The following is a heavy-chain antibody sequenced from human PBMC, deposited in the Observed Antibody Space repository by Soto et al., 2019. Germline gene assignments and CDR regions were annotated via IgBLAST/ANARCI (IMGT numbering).Heavy chain of an antibody. V-gene: IGHV4-59*08. CDR1: GGSISSYY. J-gene: IGHJ6*03. CDR3: ARLPIHYYYYYMDV. D-gene: IGHD3-9*01. CDR2: IYYSGST. Sequence: PSETLPLTWTVSGGSISSYYWSWIRQPPGKGLEWIGYIYYSGSTNYNPSLKSRVTISVDTSKNQFSLKLSSVTAADTAVYYCARLPIHYYYYYMDVWGKGTTVTVSS.